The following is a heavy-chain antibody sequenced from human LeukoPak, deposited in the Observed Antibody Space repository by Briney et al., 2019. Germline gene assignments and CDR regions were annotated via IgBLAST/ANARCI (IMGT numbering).Heavy chain of an antibody. CDR2: INPNSGGT. V-gene: IGHV1-2*02. CDR3: ARGRGKYSSLDY. CDR1: GYTFTSYY. Sequence: ASVKVSCKASGYTFTSYYMHWVRQAPGQGLEWMGWINPNSGGTNYAQKFQGRVTMTRDTSISTAYMELSRLRSDDTAVYYCARGRGKYSSLDYWGQGTLVTVSS. D-gene: IGHD5-18*01. J-gene: IGHJ4*02.